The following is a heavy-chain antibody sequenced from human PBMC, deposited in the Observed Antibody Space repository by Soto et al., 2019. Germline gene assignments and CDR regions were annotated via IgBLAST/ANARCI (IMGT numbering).Heavy chain of an antibody. D-gene: IGHD3-16*01. CDR2: IYYGGGT. CDR3: ARHRGSYGGEYYFAY. CDR1: GDSISSSSFY. V-gene: IGHV4-39*01. Sequence: SETLSLTCTVSGDSISSSSFYWGWIRQPPGRGLEWIGTIYYGGGTYHPPPLKGRVTISVDASRNQFSLGLSSVPAADTAVFYCARHRGSYGGEYYFAYGGQGSQVTVSS. J-gene: IGHJ4*02.